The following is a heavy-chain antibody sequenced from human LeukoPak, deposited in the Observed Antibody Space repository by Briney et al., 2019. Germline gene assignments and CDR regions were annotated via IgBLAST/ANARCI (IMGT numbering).Heavy chain of an antibody. CDR3: ARVDWELLDGDFDY. CDR2: VSSSRTTI. D-gene: IGHD1-26*01. V-gene: IGHV3-48*04. J-gene: IGHJ4*02. Sequence: GGSLRLSCAVSGFTFSSYSMTWVRQAPGKGLEWVAYVSSSRTTIYYAESVKGRFTVSRDHAKNSLHLQMNSLRGEDTAVYYCARVDWELLDGDFDYWGQGTLVTASA. CDR1: GFTFSSYS.